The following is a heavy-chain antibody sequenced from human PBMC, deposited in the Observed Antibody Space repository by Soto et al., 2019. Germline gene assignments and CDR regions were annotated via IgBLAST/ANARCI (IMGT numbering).Heavy chain of an antibody. CDR1: GFTFTGHY. D-gene: IGHD6-19*01. V-gene: IGHV1-2*02. Sequence: QVQLVQSGAEVKKPGASVRVSCKTSGFTFTGHYIHWVRQAPGQGLEWMGWISPNSGDTYYSQRFQGRVTMTRDTSISTAYMELSGLRSDDTAIFYCARDGYTSAPYFWGQGSLITVSS. J-gene: IGHJ4*02. CDR2: ISPNSGDT. CDR3: ARDGYTSAPYF.